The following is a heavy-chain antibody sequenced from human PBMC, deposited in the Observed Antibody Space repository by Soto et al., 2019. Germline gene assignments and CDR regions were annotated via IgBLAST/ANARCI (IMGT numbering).Heavy chain of an antibody. V-gene: IGHV4-34*01. J-gene: IGHJ5*02. CDR1: GGSFSGYY. Sequence: SETLSLTXAVYGGSFSGYYWSWIRKPPGKGLEWIGEINHSGSTNYNPSLKSRVTISVDTSKNQFSLKLSSVTAADTAVYYCARGGVRITMVRGVIRHNWFDPWGQGTLVTVS. D-gene: IGHD3-10*01. CDR2: INHSGST. CDR3: ARGGVRITMVRGVIRHNWFDP.